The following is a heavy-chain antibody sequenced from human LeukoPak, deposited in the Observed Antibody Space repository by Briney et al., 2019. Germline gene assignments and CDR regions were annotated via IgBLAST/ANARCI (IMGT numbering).Heavy chain of an antibody. D-gene: IGHD3-10*01. CDR2: IKQDGSEK. CDR3: ARWIGGFDY. J-gene: IGHJ4*02. Sequence: GGSLRLSCAASGFTLRSYDMSWVRQAPGKGLEWVANIKQDGSEKYYVDSVEGRFTISRDNAKNSLYLQMNSLRAEDTAVYYCARWIGGFDYWGQGALVTVSS. CDR1: GFTLRSYD. V-gene: IGHV3-7*01.